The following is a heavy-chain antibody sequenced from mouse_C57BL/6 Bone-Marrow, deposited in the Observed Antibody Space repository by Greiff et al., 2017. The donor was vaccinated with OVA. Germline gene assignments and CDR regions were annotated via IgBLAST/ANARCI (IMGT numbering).Heavy chain of an antibody. D-gene: IGHD2-3*01. CDR2: ISSGGSYT. Sequence: EVQGVESGGDLVKPGGSLKLSCAASGFTFSSYGMSWVRQTPDKRLEWVATISSGGSYTYYPDSVKGRFTISRDNAKNTLYLQMSSLKSEDTAMYYCARHNYDGYYVYYYAMDYWGQGTSVTVSS. V-gene: IGHV5-6*01. CDR1: GFTFSSYG. CDR3: ARHNYDGYYVYYYAMDY. J-gene: IGHJ4*01.